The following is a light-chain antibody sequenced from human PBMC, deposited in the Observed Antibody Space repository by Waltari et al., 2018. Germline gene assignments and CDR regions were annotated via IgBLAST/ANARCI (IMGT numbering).Light chain of an antibody. V-gene: IGKV1-NL1*01. CDR3: QQYYSIPLT. CDR2: SVS. J-gene: IGKJ3*01. CDR1: QDISNS. Sequence: IQMTQSPFSLSASVGDRLAITCRASQDISNSVAWFQQKPGRAPKLLLYSVSTLGSGVPSRFSGSGSGTHFTLTITSLQPEDFATYYCQQYYSIPLTFGPGTNVDIE.